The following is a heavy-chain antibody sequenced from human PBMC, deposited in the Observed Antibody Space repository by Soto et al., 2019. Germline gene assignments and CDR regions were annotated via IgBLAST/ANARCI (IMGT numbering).Heavy chain of an antibody. CDR2: ISYDGSNK. D-gene: IGHD1-26*01. CDR1: GFTFSSYG. Sequence: GGSLRLSCAASGFTFSSYGMHWVRQAPGKGLEWVAVISYDGSNKYYADSVKGRFTISRDNSKNTLYLQMNSLRAEDTAVYYCAKEGGGWELPSVYGMDVWGQGTTVTVSS. CDR3: AKEGGGWELPSVYGMDV. J-gene: IGHJ6*02. V-gene: IGHV3-30*18.